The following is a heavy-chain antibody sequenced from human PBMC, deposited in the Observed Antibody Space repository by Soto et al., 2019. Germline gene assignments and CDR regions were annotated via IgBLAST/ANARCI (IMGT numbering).Heavy chain of an antibody. V-gene: IGHV4-39*01. CDR3: ARHTLAFYNWFDP. D-gene: IGHD3-3*02. CDR1: GGSISSSSYY. J-gene: IGHJ5*02. Sequence: QLQLQESGPGLVKPSETLSLTCTVSGGSISSSSYYWGWIRQPPGKGLEWIGSIYYSGSTYYNPSLNSLVITSRDPFMYQFFLNLTSVTAADTAAYYCARHTLAFYNWFDPWGQGTLVTVSS. CDR2: IYYSGST.